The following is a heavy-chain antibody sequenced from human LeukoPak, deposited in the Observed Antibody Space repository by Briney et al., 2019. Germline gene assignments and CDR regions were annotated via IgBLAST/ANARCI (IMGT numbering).Heavy chain of an antibody. Sequence: PGGSLRLSCAASGFTFSSYWMSWVRQGPGKGLEWVANIKQDGSEKYYVDSVKGRFTISRDNAKNSLYLQMNSLRAEDTAVYYCAGGIVGATIDYWGQGTLVTVSS. CDR2: IKQDGSEK. CDR3: AGGIVGATIDY. D-gene: IGHD1-26*01. V-gene: IGHV3-7*04. J-gene: IGHJ4*02. CDR1: GFTFSSYW.